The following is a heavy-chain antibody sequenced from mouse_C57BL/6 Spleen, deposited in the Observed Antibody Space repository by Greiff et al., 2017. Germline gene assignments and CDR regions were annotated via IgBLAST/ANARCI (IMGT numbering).Heavy chain of an antibody. CDR3: ARDGRRGMDY. CDR1: GYAFSSSW. CDR2: IYPGDGDT. Sequence: QVQLQQSGPELVKPGASVKISCKASGYAFSSSWMNWVKQRPGKGLEWIGRIYPGDGDTNYNGKFKGKATLTADKSSSTAYMQLSSLTAEDSAVYFCARDGRRGMDYWGQGTSVTVSS. J-gene: IGHJ4*01. V-gene: IGHV1-82*01.